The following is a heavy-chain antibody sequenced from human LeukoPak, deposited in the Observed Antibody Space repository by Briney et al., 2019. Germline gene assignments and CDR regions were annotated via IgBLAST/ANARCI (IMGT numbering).Heavy chain of an antibody. CDR1: GCIFSDYY. CDR2: ISNSGSTI. J-gene: IGHJ4*02. V-gene: IGHV3-11*01. CDR3: AREVRLLSY. D-gene: IGHD2/OR15-2a*01. Sequence: GGSLRLSCAASGCIFSDYYMSWIRQAPGKGLEWISYISNSGSTIYYADSVKGRFTPSRDNAKNSLYLQMNSLRAEDTAVYYCAREVRLLSYWGQGTLVTVSS.